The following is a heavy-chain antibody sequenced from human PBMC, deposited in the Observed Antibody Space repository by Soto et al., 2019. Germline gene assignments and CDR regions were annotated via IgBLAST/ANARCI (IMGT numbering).Heavy chain of an antibody. CDR2: IIPIFGTA. CDR1: GGTFSSYA. Sequence: SVNVSCKXSGGTFSSYAISWVRQAPGQGLEWMGGIIPIFGTANYAQKFQGRVTITADESTSTAYMELSSLRSEDTAVYYCASPPLAYYDSSGNHWYFDHWGQGTLVTVSS. V-gene: IGHV1-69*13. J-gene: IGHJ4*02. CDR3: ASPPLAYYDSSGNHWYFDH. D-gene: IGHD3-22*01.